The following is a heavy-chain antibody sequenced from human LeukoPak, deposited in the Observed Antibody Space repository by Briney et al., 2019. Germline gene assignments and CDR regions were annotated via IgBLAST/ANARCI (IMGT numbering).Heavy chain of an antibody. Sequence: PGGSLRLSCAASGFTFSSYAMKWVRQAPGKGLEWVSAISGSTTSTNYADSVKGRFTISRDNSKNTLYLQMNSLRAEDTAVYYCAKGIRVVTHWGQGTLVTVSS. CDR3: AKGIRVVTH. J-gene: IGHJ4*02. CDR2: ISGSTTST. CDR1: GFTFSSYA. V-gene: IGHV3-23*01. D-gene: IGHD3-3*01.